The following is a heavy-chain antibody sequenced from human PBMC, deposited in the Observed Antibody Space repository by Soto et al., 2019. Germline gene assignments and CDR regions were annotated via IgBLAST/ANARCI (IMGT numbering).Heavy chain of an antibody. Sequence: GGSLRLSCAASGFTFSSYSMNWVRQAPGKGLEWVSSISSSSSYIYYADSVKGRFTISRDNSKNSLYLQMNSLRAEDTAVYYCAKALAYYDILTGYYISPLVYGMDVWGQGTTVTVSS. CDR2: ISSSSSYI. V-gene: IGHV3-21*04. J-gene: IGHJ6*02. CDR1: GFTFSSYS. D-gene: IGHD3-9*01. CDR3: AKALAYYDILTGYYISPLVYGMDV.